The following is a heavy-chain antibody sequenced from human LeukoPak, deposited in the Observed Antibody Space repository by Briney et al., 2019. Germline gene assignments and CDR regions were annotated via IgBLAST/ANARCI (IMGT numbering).Heavy chain of an antibody. CDR2: IYYSGST. D-gene: IGHD6-13*01. CDR3: ARDLGVAAATDNWYFDL. CDR1: GGSISSYY. J-gene: IGHJ2*01. V-gene: IGHV4-59*01. Sequence: SETLSLTCTVSGGSISSYYWSWTRQPPGKGLEWIGYIYYSGSTNYNPSLKSRVTISVDTSKNQFSLKLSSVTAADTAVYYCARDLGVAAATDNWYFDLWGRGTLVTVSS.